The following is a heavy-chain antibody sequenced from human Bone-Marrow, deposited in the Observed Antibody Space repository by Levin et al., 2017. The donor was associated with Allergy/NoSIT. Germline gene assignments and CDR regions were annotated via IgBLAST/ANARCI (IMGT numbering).Heavy chain of an antibody. J-gene: IGHJ4*02. Sequence: GESLKISCKVSGYTLTELSMHWVRQAPGKGLEWMGGFDPEDGETIYAQKFQGRVTMTEDTSTDTAYMELSSLRSEDTAVYYCATVGGGGYDYSDYWGQGTLVTVSS. CDR3: ATVGGGGYDYSDY. V-gene: IGHV1-24*01. D-gene: IGHD5-12*01. CDR2: FDPEDGET. CDR1: GYTLTELS.